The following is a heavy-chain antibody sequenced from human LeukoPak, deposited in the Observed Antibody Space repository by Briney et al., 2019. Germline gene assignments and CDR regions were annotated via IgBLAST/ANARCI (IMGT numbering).Heavy chain of an antibody. CDR1: GFSFSRYW. Sequence: LGGSLRLSCAASGFSFSRYWMSWVRQAPGKGLEWVANIKQDGGERYYVDSVKGRFTISRDNAKNSLYLQMNSLRAEDTAVYFCAMIEQVVSNVEGGYWGQGTLVTVSS. J-gene: IGHJ4*02. D-gene: IGHD6-6*01. V-gene: IGHV3-7*01. CDR3: AMIEQVVSNVEGGY. CDR2: IKQDGGER.